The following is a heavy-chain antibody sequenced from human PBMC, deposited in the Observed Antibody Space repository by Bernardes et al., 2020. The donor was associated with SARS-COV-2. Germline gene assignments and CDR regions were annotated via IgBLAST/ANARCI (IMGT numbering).Heavy chain of an antibody. V-gene: IGHV2-5*02. Sequence: GPTLVKPTQTLTLTCTFSGFSLNTRGVGVGWIRQPPGKALEWLALIFWDDDERYSPSLRSRLTITKDTSKNQVLLTMTNMDPVDTATYYCAHRGNSFYSGSRFDPWGQGVLVTVSS. D-gene: IGHD3-10*01. CDR2: IFWDDDE. CDR1: GFSLNTRGVG. CDR3: AHRGNSFYSGSRFDP. J-gene: IGHJ5*02.